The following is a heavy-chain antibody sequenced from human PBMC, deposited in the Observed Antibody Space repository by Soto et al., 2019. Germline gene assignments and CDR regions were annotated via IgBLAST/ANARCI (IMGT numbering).Heavy chain of an antibody. Sequence: QVQLQESGPGLLKPSQTLSLTCTVSGGSISSGGYYWSWIRQHPGKGLEWIGYIYYSGSTYYNPSLKSRVTISVDTSKNQFSLKLSSVTAADTAVYYCAREGDLGGYFDYWGQGTLVTVSS. D-gene: IGHD3-16*01. CDR1: GGSISSGGYY. V-gene: IGHV4-31*03. J-gene: IGHJ4*02. CDR3: AREGDLGGYFDY. CDR2: IYYSGST.